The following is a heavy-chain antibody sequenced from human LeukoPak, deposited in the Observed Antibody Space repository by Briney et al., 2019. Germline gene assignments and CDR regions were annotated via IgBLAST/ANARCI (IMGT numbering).Heavy chain of an antibody. J-gene: IGHJ4*02. CDR2: ISGSGGST. V-gene: IGHV3-23*01. CDR3: AKDRSGSFDY. CDR1: GFTFSRYA. Sequence: PGGSLRLSCAASGFTFSRYAMSWVRQAPGKGLEWVSAISGSGGSTYFADSVKDRSTISRDNTKNTLYLQMNSLRAEDTAVYYCAKDRSGSFDYWGQGTLVTVSS. D-gene: IGHD6-19*01.